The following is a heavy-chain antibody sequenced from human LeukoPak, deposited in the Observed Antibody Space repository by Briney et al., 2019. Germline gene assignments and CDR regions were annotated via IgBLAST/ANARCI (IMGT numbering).Heavy chain of an antibody. CDR3: ARQAVTSGWYFDY. CDR2: INPSDGGA. J-gene: IGHJ4*02. Sequence: ASVKVSCKASGYTFTRYYMHWVRRAPGQGLEWMGIINPSDGGASYTQKFQGRVTMTRDTSTSTVYMDLSSLRSEDTAVYYCARQAVTSGWYFDYWGQGTLVTVSS. V-gene: IGHV1-46*01. D-gene: IGHD4-17*01. CDR1: GYTFTRYY.